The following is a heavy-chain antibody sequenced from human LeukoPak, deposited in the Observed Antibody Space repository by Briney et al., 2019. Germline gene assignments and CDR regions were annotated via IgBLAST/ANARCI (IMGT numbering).Heavy chain of an antibody. CDR3: AKARRDREYFDY. V-gene: IGHV3-53*01. Sequence: GGSLRLSCAASGFTVSSNYMSWVRQAPGKGLEWVSVIYSGGTTYYADSVTGRFTISRDKSKNTLDLQMNSLRPEDTAVYYCAKARRDREYFDYWGQGTLVTVSS. D-gene: IGHD1-14*01. J-gene: IGHJ4*02. CDR1: GFTVSSNY. CDR2: IYSGGTT.